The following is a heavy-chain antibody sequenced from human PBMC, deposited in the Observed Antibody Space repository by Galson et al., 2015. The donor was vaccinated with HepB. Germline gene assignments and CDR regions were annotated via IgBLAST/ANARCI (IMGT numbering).Heavy chain of an antibody. CDR3: ARESVAGTVGWVDP. CDR1: GYTFTSYA. V-gene: IGHV7-4-1*02. CDR2: INTNTGNP. J-gene: IGHJ5*02. Sequence: SVKVSCKASGYTFTSYAVNWVRQAPGQGLEWMGWINTNTGNPTYAQGFTGRFVFSLDTSVSTAYLQISSLKAEDTAVYYCARESVAGTVGWVDPWGQGTLVTVSS. D-gene: IGHD6-19*01.